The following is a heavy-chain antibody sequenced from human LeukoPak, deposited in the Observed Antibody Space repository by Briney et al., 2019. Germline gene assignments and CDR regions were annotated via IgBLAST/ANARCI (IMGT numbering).Heavy chain of an antibody. Sequence: SETLSLTCAVYGGSFSGYYWSWIRQPPGKGLEWIGEINHSGSTNYNPSLKSRVTISVDTSKNQFSLRLSSVTAADTAVYYCARDQGTIILGYFDYWGQGTLVTVSS. CDR3: ARDQGTIILGYFDY. V-gene: IGHV4-34*01. CDR1: GGSFSGYY. J-gene: IGHJ4*02. D-gene: IGHD3-22*01. CDR2: INHSGST.